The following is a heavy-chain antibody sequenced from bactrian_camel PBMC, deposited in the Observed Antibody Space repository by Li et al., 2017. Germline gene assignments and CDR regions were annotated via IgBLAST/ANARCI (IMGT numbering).Heavy chain of an antibody. CDR2: INSGGGST. V-gene: IGHV3S40*01. J-gene: IGHJ7*01. Sequence: VQLVESGGGSVQAGGSLRLSCVASGDTYSNYCMSWVRQAPGKGLEWVSAINSGGGSTYYADSVKGRFTISRDNAKNTLYLQMNSLKTEDTAVYYCVTTTVYYSDYMHLMDYWGKGTQVTVS. D-gene: IGHD4*01. CDR1: GDTYSNYC.